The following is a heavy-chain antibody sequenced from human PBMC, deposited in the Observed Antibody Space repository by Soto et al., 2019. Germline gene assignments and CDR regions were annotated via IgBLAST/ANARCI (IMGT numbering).Heavy chain of an antibody. J-gene: IGHJ5*02. V-gene: IGHV1-3*01. CDR1: GYTFVDYA. Sequence: QVQLVQSGPEAKRPGASVKVSCRASGYTFVDYALHWVRQAPGKGLEWVGWLNPNTGNIKYSNNLEDRVSITRDTATSTAYMELRGLNSEDTAVYFCTREAVVAGNWLDPWGQGTLVTVSS. CDR2: LNPNTGNI. D-gene: IGHD6-19*01. CDR3: TREAVVAGNWLDP.